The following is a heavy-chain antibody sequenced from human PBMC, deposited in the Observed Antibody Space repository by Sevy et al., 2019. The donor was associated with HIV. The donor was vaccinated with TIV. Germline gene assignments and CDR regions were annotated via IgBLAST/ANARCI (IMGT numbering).Heavy chain of an antibody. CDR1: GGSISSYY. CDR3: ARVQYDDILTGWLTPRYYFDY. V-gene: IGHV4-59*01. Sequence: SETLSLTCTVSGGSISSYYWSWIRQPPGKGLEWIGYIYYSGSTNYNPSLRSRVTISVDTSKNQFSLKLSSVTVADTAVYYCARVQYDDILTGWLTPRYYFDYWGQGTLVTVSS. D-gene: IGHD3-9*01. CDR2: IYYSGST. J-gene: IGHJ4*02.